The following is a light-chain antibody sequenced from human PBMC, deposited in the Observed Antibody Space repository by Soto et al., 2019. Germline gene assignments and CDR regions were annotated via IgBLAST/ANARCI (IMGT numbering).Light chain of an antibody. V-gene: IGLV2-14*03. J-gene: IGLJ2*01. Sequence: QSVLAQPASVSGSPGQSITISCTGTRSDIGRYNYVSWYQQHPGKVPRLLIYEVSYRPSGVSARFSGSKSGSTASLTISGLQAEDEADYHCSSYSTTSSPHVLFGGGTKLTVL. CDR1: RSDIGRYNY. CDR3: SSYSTTSSPHVL. CDR2: EVS.